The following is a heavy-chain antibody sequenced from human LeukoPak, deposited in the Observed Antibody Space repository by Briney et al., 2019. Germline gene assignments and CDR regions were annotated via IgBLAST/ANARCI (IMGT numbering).Heavy chain of an antibody. J-gene: IGHJ4*02. D-gene: IGHD3-10*01. CDR1: GGSISSSSYY. CDR2: IYYSGSP. V-gene: IGHV4-39*07. CDR3: AKVAKYYYGPETYFFFEH. Sequence: SETLSLTCTVSGGSISSSSYYWGWIRQPPGKGLEWIANIYYSGSPYYNPSLKSRVTISLDTSKNQFSLNLTSVTAADTAVYYCAKVAKYYYGPETYFFFEHWGQGTLVTVSS.